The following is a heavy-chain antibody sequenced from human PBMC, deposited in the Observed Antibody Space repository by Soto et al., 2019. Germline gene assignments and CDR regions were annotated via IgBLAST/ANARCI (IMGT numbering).Heavy chain of an antibody. CDR1: GFPFVDYA. CDR3: TRLRPGYWGQNYFDY. Sequence: PGGSLRLSCKASGFPFVDYAMSWFRQAPGKGLEWVSFIRSKPYGATTEYAASVKGRFTISRDDSRSIAYLQMNSLKAEDTAVYYCTRLRPGYWGQNYFDYWGQGTLVTVS. D-gene: IGHD7-27*01. V-gene: IGHV3-49*03. J-gene: IGHJ4*02. CDR2: IRSKPYGATT.